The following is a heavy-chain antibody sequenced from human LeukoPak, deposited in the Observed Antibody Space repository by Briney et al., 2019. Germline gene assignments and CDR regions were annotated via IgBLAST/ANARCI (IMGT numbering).Heavy chain of an antibody. CDR2: IKSKTDDGTT. Sequence: GGSLRLSCAASGFTFSNAWMSWVRQAPGKGLEWVGRIKSKTDDGTTDYAAPVKGRFTISRDDSKNTLYLQMNSLKTEDTAVYYCTTRRVGAGRWGQGTMVTVSS. CDR1: GFTFSNAW. V-gene: IGHV3-15*01. D-gene: IGHD1-26*01. CDR3: TTRRVGAGR. J-gene: IGHJ3*01.